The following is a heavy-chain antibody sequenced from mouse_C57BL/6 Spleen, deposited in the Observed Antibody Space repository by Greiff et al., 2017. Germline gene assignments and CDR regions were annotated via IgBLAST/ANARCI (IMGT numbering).Heavy chain of an antibody. CDR3: ARGPSITTGYYAMDY. D-gene: IGHD1-1*01. CDR1: GFSLTSYG. CDR2: IWSGGST. Sequence: QVQLKESGPGLVQPSQSLSITCTVSGFSLTSYGVHWVRQSPGKGLEWLGVIWSGGSTDYNAAFISRLSISKDNSKSQVFFKMNSLQADDTAIYYCARGPSITTGYYAMDYWGQGTSVTVSS. V-gene: IGHV2-2*01. J-gene: IGHJ4*01.